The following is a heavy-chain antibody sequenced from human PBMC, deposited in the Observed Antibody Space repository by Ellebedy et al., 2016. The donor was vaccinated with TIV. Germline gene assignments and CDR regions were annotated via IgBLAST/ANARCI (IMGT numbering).Heavy chain of an antibody. V-gene: IGHV1-8*01. CDR1: GYTFVSYD. Sequence: AASVKVSCKASGYTFVSYDIPWVRQATGHGLEWMGWMNPKSGNTGIIQRFKGRVTMTGDTSTSTAYLEVSSLTSEDSAVYYCARGKRDILWSDYWGQGTVVTVSP. D-gene: IGHD3-16*01. CDR3: ARGKRDILWSDY. J-gene: IGHJ4*02. CDR2: MNPKSGNT.